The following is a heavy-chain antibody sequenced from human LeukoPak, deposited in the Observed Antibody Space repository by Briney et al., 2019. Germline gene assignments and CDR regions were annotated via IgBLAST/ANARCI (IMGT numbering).Heavy chain of an antibody. Sequence: PGGALILACSASVFTFSSYGVHWVRQAPGKGLEWVAFIRYDGSNKYYADSVKGRFTISSDNSKTTLYLQMNSLRAEDTAVDYCAKDQGYSSSWYNWFDPWGQGTLVTVSS. CDR1: VFTFSSYG. D-gene: IGHD6-13*01. CDR3: AKDQGYSSSWYNWFDP. CDR2: IRYDGSNK. J-gene: IGHJ5*02. V-gene: IGHV3-30*02.